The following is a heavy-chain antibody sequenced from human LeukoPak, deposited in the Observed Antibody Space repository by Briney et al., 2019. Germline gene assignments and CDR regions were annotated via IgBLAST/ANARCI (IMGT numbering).Heavy chain of an antibody. CDR3: ARGKPNAFDY. V-gene: IGHV3-23*01. CDR2: IGGNGGST. D-gene: IGHD1-1*01. J-gene: IGHJ4*02. Sequence: SGGSLRLSCAASGFTFSSYGMTWVRQAPGKGLEWVSAIGGNGGSTYYADSVKGRFTISRDNAKNTLYLQMNSLRAEDTAVYYCARGKPNAFDYWGQGTLVTVSS. CDR1: GFTFSSYG.